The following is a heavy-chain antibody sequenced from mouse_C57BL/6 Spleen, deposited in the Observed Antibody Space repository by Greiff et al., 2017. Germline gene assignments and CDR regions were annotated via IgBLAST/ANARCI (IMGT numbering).Heavy chain of an antibody. D-gene: IGHD1-1*01. CDR1: GYAFSSYW. CDR3: ARSRITTVVATDY. J-gene: IGHJ2*01. Sequence: VQLQQSGAELVKPGASVKISCKASGYAFSSYWMNWVKQRPGKGLEWIGQIYPGDGDTNYNGKFKGKATLTADKSSSTAYMQLSSLTSEDSAVYFGARSRITTVVATDYWGQGTTLTVSS. CDR2: IYPGDGDT. V-gene: IGHV1-80*01.